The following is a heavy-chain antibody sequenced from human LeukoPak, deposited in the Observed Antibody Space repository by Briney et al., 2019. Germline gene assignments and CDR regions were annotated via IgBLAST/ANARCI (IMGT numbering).Heavy chain of an antibody. CDR2: SRNKANRHTT. CDR1: DFTLSDQY. Sequence: GGSLRLSCAASDFTLSDQYIDWFRQAPGKGLEWIGRSRNKANRHTTEYAASVQGRFTVSRDDSGNLVYLQMNTLITEDTAVYFCARDGASRGNSAFTIWGQGTEVTVSS. CDR3: ARDGASRGNSAFTI. J-gene: IGHJ3*02. V-gene: IGHV3-72*01. D-gene: IGHD2-15*01.